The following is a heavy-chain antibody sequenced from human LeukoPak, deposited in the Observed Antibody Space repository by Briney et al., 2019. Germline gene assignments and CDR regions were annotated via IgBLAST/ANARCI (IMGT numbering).Heavy chain of an antibody. D-gene: IGHD5-12*01. J-gene: IGHJ4*02. V-gene: IGHV4-59*01. Sequence: SETLSLTCTVSGGSISSYYWSWIRQPPGKGLEWIGYIYYSGSTNYNPSLKSRVTISVDTSKSQFSLKLSSVTAADTAVYYCARDGVATIGFDYWGQGTLVTVSS. CDR1: GGSISSYY. CDR3: ARDGVATIGFDY. CDR2: IYYSGST.